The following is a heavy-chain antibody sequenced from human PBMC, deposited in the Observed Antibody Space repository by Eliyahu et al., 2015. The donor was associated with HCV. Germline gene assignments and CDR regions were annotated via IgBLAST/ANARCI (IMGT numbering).Heavy chain of an antibody. CDR3: AKSNYYDSSGPGGDY. CDR1: GFXFSSYA. Sequence: EVQLLESGGGLVQPGGSLRLSCAASGFXFSSYAMSWVRQAPGKGLEWVSAISGSGGSTYYADSVKGRFTISRDNSKNTLYLQMNSLRAEDTAVYYCAKSNYYDSSGPGGDYWGQGTLVTVSS. CDR2: ISGSGGST. J-gene: IGHJ4*02. V-gene: IGHV3-23*01. D-gene: IGHD3-22*01.